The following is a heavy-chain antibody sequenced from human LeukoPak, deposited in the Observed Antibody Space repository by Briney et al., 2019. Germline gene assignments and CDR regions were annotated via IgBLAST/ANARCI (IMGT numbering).Heavy chain of an antibody. Sequence: SVKVSCKASGGTFSSYAISWVRQAPGQGLEWMGGIIPIFGTANYAQKFQGRVTITADESTSTAYMELSSLRSEDTAVYYCARETTTVTTVVAFDYWGQGTLVTVSS. V-gene: IGHV1-69*13. CDR3: ARETTTVTTVVAFDY. J-gene: IGHJ4*02. CDR2: IIPIFGTA. CDR1: GGTFSSYA. D-gene: IGHD4-17*01.